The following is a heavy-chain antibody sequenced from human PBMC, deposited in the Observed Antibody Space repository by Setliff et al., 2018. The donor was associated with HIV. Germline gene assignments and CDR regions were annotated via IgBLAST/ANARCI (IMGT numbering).Heavy chain of an antibody. CDR3: ARRSLEYYYDSSATGAFDI. V-gene: IGHV4-59*01. Sequence: KPSETLSLTCTVSGGSISSYYWSWIRQPPGKGLEWIGYIYYSGSTNYNPSLKSRVTISVDTSKNQFSLKLSSVTAADTAVYYCARRSLEYYYDSSATGAFDIWGQGTMVTVS. D-gene: IGHD3-22*01. CDR2: IYYSGST. J-gene: IGHJ3*02. CDR1: GGSISSYY.